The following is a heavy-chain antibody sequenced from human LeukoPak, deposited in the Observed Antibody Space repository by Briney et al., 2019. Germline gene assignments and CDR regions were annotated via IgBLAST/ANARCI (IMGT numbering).Heavy chain of an antibody. D-gene: IGHD3-22*01. V-gene: IGHV3-30*03. Sequence: PGRSLRLSCAASGFTFSSYGMHWVRQAPGKRLEWVAVMSYDGSNKYYADSVKGRFTISRDNSKDTLYLQMSSVRVDDTAVYYCARDRGRYYDSRGFYWGYYFDSWGQGILVTVST. J-gene: IGHJ4*02. CDR1: GFTFSSYG. CDR2: MSYDGSNK. CDR3: ARDRGRYYDSRGFYWGYYFDS.